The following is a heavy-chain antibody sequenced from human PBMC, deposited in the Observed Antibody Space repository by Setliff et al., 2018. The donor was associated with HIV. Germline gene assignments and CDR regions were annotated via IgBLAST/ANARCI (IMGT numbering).Heavy chain of an antibody. CDR3: ARLGAVAVRSAFDY. D-gene: IGHD6-19*01. CDR2: ISSSSGTI. Sequence: GGSLRLSCAASGFTFSSHSMNWVRQAPGKGLEWVSYISSSSGTIYYADSVRGRFTISRDSAKNSLYLQMDSLRAEDTAVYYCARLGAVAVRSAFDYWGQGTLVTVSS. J-gene: IGHJ4*02. CDR1: GFTFSSHS. V-gene: IGHV3-48*04.